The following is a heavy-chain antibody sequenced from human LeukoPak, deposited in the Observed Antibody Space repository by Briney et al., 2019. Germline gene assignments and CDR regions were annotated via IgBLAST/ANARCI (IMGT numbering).Heavy chain of an antibody. Sequence: PGGSLRLSCGVSGFTFSTYGMSWVRQAPGKGLEWVSGIVGSGGSTYYADSVKGRFTISRDNSKNTLYLQMNSLRAEDTAVFYCAKIAETSGSYGQGYDYWGQGTLVTVS. V-gene: IGHV3-23*01. CDR3: AKIAETSGSYGQGYDY. J-gene: IGHJ4*02. D-gene: IGHD1-26*01. CDR1: GFTFSTYG. CDR2: IVGSGGST.